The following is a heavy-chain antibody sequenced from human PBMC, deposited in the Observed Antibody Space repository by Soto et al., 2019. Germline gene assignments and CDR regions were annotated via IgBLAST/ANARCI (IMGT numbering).Heavy chain of an antibody. J-gene: IGHJ4*02. CDR2: IDHSGST. CDR3: ALAGRLPFDC. D-gene: IGHD2-15*01. CDR1: GGSFSGYY. Sequence: QVQLHQWGAGLLKPSETLSLTCAVYGGSFSGYYWYWIRQSPGKGLEWIADIDHSGSTNYNPSLKSRVTLAEDTYKHPFSLKLTSVTPPDTAVYFCALAGRLPFDCWGPGNLVTVSS. V-gene: IGHV4-34*01.